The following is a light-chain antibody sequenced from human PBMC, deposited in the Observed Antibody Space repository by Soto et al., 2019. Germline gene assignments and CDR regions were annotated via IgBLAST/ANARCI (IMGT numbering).Light chain of an antibody. Sequence: DIQMTQSPSSLSASVGDRVTITCRASQGISNYLAWYQQKPGKVPKLLIYAASTLQSGVPSRFSGSGSGTDFTLTISSLQPEDVTTYYCQKYNSAPLITFGQGTRLEIK. CDR3: QKYNSAPLIT. J-gene: IGKJ5*01. CDR1: QGISNY. V-gene: IGKV1-27*01. CDR2: AAS.